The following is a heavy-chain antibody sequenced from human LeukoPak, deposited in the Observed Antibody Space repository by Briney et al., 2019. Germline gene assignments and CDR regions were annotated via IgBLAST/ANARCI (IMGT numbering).Heavy chain of an antibody. CDR2: INPNSGDT. CDR3: AREAHGSGTYYSDY. J-gene: IGHJ4*02. D-gene: IGHD3-10*01. Sequence: ASVKVSCKASGYTFTGCYIHWVRQAPGQGPEWMGWINPNSGDTYYAQMFQGRVTMTRDTSITTAYMELSRLRSDDRAVYYCAREAHGSGTYYSDYRGQGTLVTVSS. CDR1: GYTFTGCY. V-gene: IGHV1-2*02.